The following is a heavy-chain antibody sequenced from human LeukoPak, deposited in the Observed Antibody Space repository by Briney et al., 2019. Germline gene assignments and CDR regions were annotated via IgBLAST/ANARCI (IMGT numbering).Heavy chain of an antibody. J-gene: IGHJ4*02. CDR1: GYTFTVYY. CDR3: ARVAPLRLGELSFLRFWHY. D-gene: IGHD3-16*02. V-gene: IGHV1-2*02. CDR2: INPNSGGT. Sequence: GASVKVSCKASGYTFTVYYMHWVRQAPGQGLEWMGWINPNSGGTNYAQKFQGRVTMTRDTSISTAYMELSRLRSDDTAVYYCARVAPLRLGELSFLRFWHYWGQGTLVTVSS.